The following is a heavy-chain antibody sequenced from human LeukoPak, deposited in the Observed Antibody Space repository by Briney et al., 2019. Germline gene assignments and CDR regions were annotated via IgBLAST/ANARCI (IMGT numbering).Heavy chain of an antibody. D-gene: IGHD3-22*01. CDR3: ASGITMIVH. J-gene: IGHJ4*02. CDR2: INHSGST. CDR1: GGSFSGYY. Sequence: SETLSLTCAVYGGSFSGYYWSWIRQPPGKGLEWVGEINHSGSTNYNPSLKSRLTISVDTSKNQFSLKLSSVTAADTAVYYCASGITMIVHWGQGTLVTVSS. V-gene: IGHV4-34*01.